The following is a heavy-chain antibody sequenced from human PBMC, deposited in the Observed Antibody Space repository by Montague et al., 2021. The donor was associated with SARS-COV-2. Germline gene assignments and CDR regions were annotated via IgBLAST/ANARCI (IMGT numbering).Heavy chain of an antibody. CDR2: INHSGTT. Sequence: SETLSLTCAVYGGSFSGYYWTWIRQSPEKGLEWIAEINHSGTTNYNFNPSLRSRATISVDTSKSQFSLKLTSVTAADTGVYYCARWDPQTLTLIGLRGKSASDYWGQGTLVTVSS. CDR3: ARWDPQTLTLIGLRGKSASDY. CDR1: GGSFSGYY. D-gene: IGHD4-23*01. V-gene: IGHV4-34*01. J-gene: IGHJ4*02.